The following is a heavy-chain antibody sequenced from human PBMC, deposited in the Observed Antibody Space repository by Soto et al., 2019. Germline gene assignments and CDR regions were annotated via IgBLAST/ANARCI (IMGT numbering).Heavy chain of an antibody. CDR3: ARGIKYGDYSRSFDP. CDR1: GYTFTSYD. D-gene: IGHD4-17*01. Sequence: QVQLVQSGAEVKKPGASVKVSCKASGYTFTSYDINWVRQATGQGFEYLGWMNPNSGNTGYVKKFQGRVTTTRYTSMRTAYIELGSLRSADTAVYYCARGIKYGDYSRSFDPWGPGTLVTVSS. V-gene: IGHV1-8*01. CDR2: MNPNSGNT. J-gene: IGHJ5*02.